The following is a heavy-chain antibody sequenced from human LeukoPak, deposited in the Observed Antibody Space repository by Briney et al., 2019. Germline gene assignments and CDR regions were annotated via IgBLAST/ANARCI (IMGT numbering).Heavy chain of an antibody. CDR2: IRSKAYGGTT. J-gene: IGHJ4*02. V-gene: IGHV3-49*04. D-gene: IGHD3-22*01. Sequence: PGRSLRLSCTASGFTFGDYAMSWVRQAPGKGLEWVGFIRSKAYGGTTEYAASVKGRFTISRDDSKSIAYLQMNSLKTEDTAVYYCRYYYDSSGSGVPFDYWGQGTLVTVSS. CDR1: GFTFGDYA. CDR3: RYYYDSSGSGVPFDY.